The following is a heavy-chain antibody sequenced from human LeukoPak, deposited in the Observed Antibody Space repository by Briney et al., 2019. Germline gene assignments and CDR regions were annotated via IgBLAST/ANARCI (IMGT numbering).Heavy chain of an antibody. Sequence: PGGPQTLSCEASEFTFSRYWMSWLRQAPGEGAEWVANIKQDGNDKYYADSVKGRFTVSRDNAKNSLYLQMNSQRAEDTAVYYCARLRTGVRHAGEAYDFWGQGTLVTVSS. D-gene: IGHD1-14*01. V-gene: IGHV3-7*01. CDR2: IKQDGNDK. J-gene: IGHJ3*01. CDR3: ARLRTGVRHAGEAYDF. CDR1: EFTFSRYW.